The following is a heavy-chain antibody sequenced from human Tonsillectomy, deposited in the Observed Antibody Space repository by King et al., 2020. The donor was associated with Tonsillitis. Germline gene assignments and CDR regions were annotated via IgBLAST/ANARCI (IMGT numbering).Heavy chain of an antibody. Sequence: VQLVESGAEVKKPGASVQVSCTASGYTFNSQGISWVRQAPGHGLEWMGWISTYNGNTNYAQKLQGRLTMTTDTSTSTAYMELRSLRSDDTAVYYCARGRVTGRRRAFDIWGQGTMVTVSS. J-gene: IGHJ3*02. CDR3: ARGRVTGRRRAFDI. D-gene: IGHD1-14*01. CDR1: GYTFNSQG. V-gene: IGHV1-18*01. CDR2: ISTYNGNT.